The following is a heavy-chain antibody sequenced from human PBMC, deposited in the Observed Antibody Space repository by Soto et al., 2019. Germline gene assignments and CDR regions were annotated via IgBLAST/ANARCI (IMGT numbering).Heavy chain of an antibody. CDR1: GYTFTSYY. CDR3: ARVFRVLRFLEWSYGMDV. J-gene: IGHJ6*02. Sequence: ASVKVSCKASGYTFTSYYMHWVRQAPGQGLEWMGIINPSGGSTSYAQKFQGRVTMTGDTSTSTVYMELSSLRSEDTAVYYCARVFRVLRFLEWSYGMDVWGQGTTVTVSS. CDR2: INPSGGST. V-gene: IGHV1-46*01. D-gene: IGHD3-3*01.